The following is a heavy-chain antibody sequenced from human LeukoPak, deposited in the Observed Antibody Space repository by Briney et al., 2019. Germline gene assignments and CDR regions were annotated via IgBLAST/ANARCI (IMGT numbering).Heavy chain of an antibody. J-gene: IGHJ5*02. CDR3: ATTGAPMTTVTTRWFDP. Sequence: ASVKVSCKASGYTFTSYDINWVRQATGQGLEWVGWINPNSGGTNYAQKFQGRVTMTRDTSISTAYMELSRLRSDDTAVYYCATTGAPMTTVTTRWFDPWGQGTLVTVSS. V-gene: IGHV1-2*02. D-gene: IGHD4-17*01. CDR2: INPNSGGT. CDR1: GYTFTSYD.